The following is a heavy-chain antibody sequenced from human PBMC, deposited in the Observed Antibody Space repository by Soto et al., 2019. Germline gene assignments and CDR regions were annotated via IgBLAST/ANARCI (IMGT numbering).Heavy chain of an antibody. CDR2: VSGNNGAS. Sequence: ASVKVSCKASGYTSADFGISWVRQAPGQGLEWMGWVSGNNGASNPAPKVQGRITMTLDASTGVSYMALRSLRSDDTAIYYCVRDQKYFRVNGNWFDSWGQGTLVTVSS. J-gene: IGHJ5*01. CDR3: VRDQKYFRVNGNWFDS. V-gene: IGHV1-18*04. CDR1: GYTSADFG. D-gene: IGHD2-2*01.